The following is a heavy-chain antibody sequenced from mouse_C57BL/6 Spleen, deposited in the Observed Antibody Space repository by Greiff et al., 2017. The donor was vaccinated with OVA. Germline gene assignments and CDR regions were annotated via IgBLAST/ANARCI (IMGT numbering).Heavy chain of an antibody. D-gene: IGHD1-1*01. CDR1: GYAFSSYW. V-gene: IGHV1-80*01. CDR2: IYPGDGDT. J-gene: IGHJ4*01. Sequence: QVQLQQSGAELVKPGASVKISCKASGYAFSSYWMNWVKQRPGKGLEWIGQIYPGDGDTNYNGKFKGKATLTADKSSSTAYMQLSSLTSEDSAVYYCARWAVVEDYYAMDYWGQGTSVTVSS. CDR3: ARWAVVEDYYAMDY.